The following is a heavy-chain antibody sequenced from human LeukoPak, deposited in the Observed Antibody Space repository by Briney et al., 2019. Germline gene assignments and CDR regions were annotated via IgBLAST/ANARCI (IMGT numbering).Heavy chain of an antibody. Sequence: PSETLSLTCAVYGGSFSGYYWSWIRQPPGKGLEWIGEINHSGNTNYNPSLKSRVTISVDTSKNQIFQKLSSVTAADTAVYYCASGDSDAFDIWGQGTMVTVSS. J-gene: IGHJ3*02. D-gene: IGHD2-21*02. V-gene: IGHV4-34*01. CDR3: ASGDSDAFDI. CDR1: GGSFSGYY. CDR2: INHSGNT.